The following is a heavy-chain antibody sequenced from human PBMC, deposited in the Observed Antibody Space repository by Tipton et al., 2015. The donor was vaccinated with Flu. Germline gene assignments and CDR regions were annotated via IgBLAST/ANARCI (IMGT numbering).Heavy chain of an antibody. Sequence: TLSLTCSVSGDSIGNAYYWGWIRQPPGKGLEWIGTVYHRGSTYYNPSLNSRITLSMDKSGNQFSPQLSSVTAADTAVYYCARGVPGAIGEAHFDYWGHGILVTVSS. CDR2: VYHRGST. CDR3: ARGVPGAIGEAHFDY. CDR1: GDSIGNAYY. J-gene: IGHJ4*01. V-gene: IGHV4-38-2*02. D-gene: IGHD3-10*01.